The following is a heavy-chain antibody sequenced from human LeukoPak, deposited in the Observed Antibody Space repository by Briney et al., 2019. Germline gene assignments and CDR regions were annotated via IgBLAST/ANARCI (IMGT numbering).Heavy chain of an antibody. CDR1: GGSISSYY. J-gene: IGHJ5*02. Sequence: SETLSLTCTVSGGSISSYYWSWIRQPPGKGPEWIGYIYYSGSTNYNPSLKSRVTISVDTSKNQFSLKLSSVTAADTAVYYCARFSARFLAGWFDPWGQGTLVTVSS. V-gene: IGHV4-59*01. CDR3: ARFSARFLAGWFDP. CDR2: IYYSGST. D-gene: IGHD3-3*01.